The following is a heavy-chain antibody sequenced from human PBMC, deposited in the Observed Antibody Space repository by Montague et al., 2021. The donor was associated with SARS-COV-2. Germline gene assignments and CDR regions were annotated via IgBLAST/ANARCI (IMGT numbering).Heavy chain of an antibody. D-gene: IGHD2-8*01. V-gene: IGHV4-59*08. CDR2: SYYSEST. Sequence: SETLSLTCAVSGGSVSRCYYSWIWHPQGTGQGWEGNSYYSESTDXNPTLNSRGTISVDTSKNQLSIKLISVTAADTAVYLCARHTSACSNGICHTYYYYGWDVWGQGTTVTVSS. CDR1: GGSVSRCY. CDR3: ARHTSACSNGICHTYYYYGWDV. J-gene: IGHJ6*02.